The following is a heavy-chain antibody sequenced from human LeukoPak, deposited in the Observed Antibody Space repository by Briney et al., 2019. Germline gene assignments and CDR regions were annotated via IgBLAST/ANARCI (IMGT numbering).Heavy chain of an antibody. Sequence: GGSLRLSCAASGFTFSSYAMHWVRQAPGKGLEWVAVISYDGSNKYYADSVKGRFTISRDNSKNTLYLQMNSLRAEDTAVYYCARDLYDFWSGYWYYFDYWGQGTLVTVSS. J-gene: IGHJ4*02. D-gene: IGHD3-3*01. V-gene: IGHV3-30-3*01. CDR1: GFTFSSYA. CDR3: ARDLYDFWSGYWYYFDY. CDR2: ISYDGSNK.